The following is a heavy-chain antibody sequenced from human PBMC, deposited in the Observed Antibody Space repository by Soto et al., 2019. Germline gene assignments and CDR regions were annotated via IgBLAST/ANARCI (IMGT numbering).Heavy chain of an antibody. V-gene: IGHV1-18*01. CDR3: ASGWLVVPQNDYYGMDV. CDR1: GYTFTSYG. CDR2: ISAYNGNT. J-gene: IGHJ6*01. Sequence: QVQLVQSGAEVKKPGASVKVSCKASGYTFTSYGISWVRQAPGQGLEWMGWISAYNGNTNYAQKLQGRVTMTTDTSTSPAYMELRSLRSDDTDVYYCASGWLVVPQNDYYGMDVWGQGTTVTVSA. D-gene: IGHD6-19*01.